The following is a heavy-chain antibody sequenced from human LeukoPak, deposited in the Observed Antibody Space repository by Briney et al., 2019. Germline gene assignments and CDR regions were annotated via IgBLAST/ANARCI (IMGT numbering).Heavy chain of an antibody. J-gene: IGHJ5*02. CDR2: INPNSGGT. V-gene: IGHV1-2*02. D-gene: IGHD6-19*01. Sequence: ASVKVSCKASGYTFANSGISWVRQAPGQGLEWMGWINPNSGGTKYAQKFQGRVTMTRDTSITTAYMGLSRLRSDDTAVYYCAKGRVVAGSKSLTYHWFDPWGQGTLVTVSS. CDR1: GYTFANSG. CDR3: AKGRVVAGSKSLTYHWFDP.